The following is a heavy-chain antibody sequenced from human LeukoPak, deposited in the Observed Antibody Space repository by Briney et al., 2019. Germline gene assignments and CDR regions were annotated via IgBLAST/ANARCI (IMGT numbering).Heavy chain of an antibody. V-gene: IGHV1-46*01. CDR2: INPSGGST. D-gene: IGHD6-19*01. J-gene: IGHJ4*02. CDR3: ARDILIRAVAGNFDY. Sequence: ASVKVSCKASGYTFTSYYMHWVRQAPGQGLEWMGIINPSGGSTSYAQKFQGRVTMTRDTSTSTVYMELSSLRSEDTAVYYCARDILIRAVAGNFDYWGQGTLVTVSS. CDR1: GYTFTSYY.